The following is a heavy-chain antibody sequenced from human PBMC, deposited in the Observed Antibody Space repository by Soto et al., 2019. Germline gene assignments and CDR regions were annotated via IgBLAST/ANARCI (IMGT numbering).Heavy chain of an antibody. CDR2: INHSGST. CDR3: ARDIRFLEWLGGYGMDV. D-gene: IGHD3-3*01. Sequence: QVQLQQWGAGLLKPSETLSLTCAVYGGSFSGYYWSWIRQPPGKGLEWIGEINHSGSTNYNPSLKSRVTISVDTSKNKFALKLSSVTAADTAVYYCARDIRFLEWLGGYGMDVWGQGTTVTVSS. V-gene: IGHV4-34*01. J-gene: IGHJ6*02. CDR1: GGSFSGYY.